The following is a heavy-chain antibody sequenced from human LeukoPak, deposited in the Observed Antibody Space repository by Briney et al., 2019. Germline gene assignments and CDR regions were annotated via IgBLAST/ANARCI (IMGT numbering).Heavy chain of an antibody. CDR3: ASSYGYYDAYYYYGMDV. D-gene: IGHD4-17*01. CDR1: GLIFISYA. Sequence: PGGSLRLFCAASGLIFISYAMHWVRQAPGKWLEWVAVISYDGSNKYYADSVKGRFTISRENSKKTLYLQMNSLRAEDTAVYYCASSYGYYDAYYYYGMDVWGQGTTVTVSS. V-gene: IGHV3-30-3*02. J-gene: IGHJ6*02. CDR2: ISYDGSNK.